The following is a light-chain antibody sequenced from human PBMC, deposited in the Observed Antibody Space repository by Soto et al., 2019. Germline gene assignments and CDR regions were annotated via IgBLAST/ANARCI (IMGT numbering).Light chain of an antibody. J-gene: IGKJ1*01. CDR3: QQYNR. CDR2: DAS. CDR1: QSISSW. V-gene: IGKV1-5*01. Sequence: DIQMTQSPSTLSASVGDRVTITCRASQSISSWLSWYQQKPGKAPKLLIYDASSLESGVPSRFSGSGSGTESTLTISSLQPDDFATYYCQQYNRFGQGTKVEIK.